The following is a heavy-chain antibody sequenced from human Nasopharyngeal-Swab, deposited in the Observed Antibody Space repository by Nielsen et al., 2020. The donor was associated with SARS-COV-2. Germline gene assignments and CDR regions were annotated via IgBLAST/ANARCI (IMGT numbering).Heavy chain of an antibody. CDR2: ISRSGGSV. J-gene: IGHJ4*02. CDR3: VKGTTAPDI. D-gene: IGHD1-7*01. CDR1: GFTFSASG. Sequence: GESLKISCAASGFTFSASGMSWVRMAPGKGLEWVSGISRSGGSVDFAGAVKGRFTTSRDNSKNMVFLQMDSLRVEDTAVYYCVKGTTAPDIWGQGTLVTVSS. V-gene: IGHV3-23*01.